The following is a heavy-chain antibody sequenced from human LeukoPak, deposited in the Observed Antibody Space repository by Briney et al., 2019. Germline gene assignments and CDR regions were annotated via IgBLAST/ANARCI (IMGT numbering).Heavy chain of an antibody. V-gene: IGHV4-39*07. CDR2: IYYSGST. Sequence: SETLSLTCTVSGGSISSSSYYWGWIRQPPGKGLEWIGSIYYSGSTYYNPSLKSRVTISVDTSKNQFSLKLSSVTAADTAVYYCVRDPRATYFDYWGQGTLVTVSS. D-gene: IGHD1-26*01. CDR1: GGSISSSSYY. J-gene: IGHJ4*02. CDR3: VRDPRATYFDY.